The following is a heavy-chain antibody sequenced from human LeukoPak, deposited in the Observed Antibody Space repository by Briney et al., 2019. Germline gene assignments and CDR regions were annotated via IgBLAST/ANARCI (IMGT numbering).Heavy chain of an antibody. CDR2: IKQDGSEN. CDR1: GFSLSSYW. V-gene: IGHV3-7*01. Sequence: GGSLRLSCVASGFSLSSYWVTWVRQAPGKGLEWVGNIKQDGSENYYMDSVKGRFTISRDNAKNSVYLQMNSLRVEDTAVYYCARDLGYSSGPNYWGQGTRVTVSS. J-gene: IGHJ4*02. CDR3: ARDLGYSSGPNY. D-gene: IGHD6-19*01.